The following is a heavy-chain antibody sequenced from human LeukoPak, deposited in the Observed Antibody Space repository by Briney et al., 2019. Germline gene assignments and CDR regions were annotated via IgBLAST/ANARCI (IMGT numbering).Heavy chain of an antibody. CDR2: IRYDGSNK. V-gene: IGHV3-30*02. D-gene: IGHD3-22*01. Sequence: GGSLRLSCAASVSSFCIYGMHWVRQAPGKGLEWGTFIRYDGSNKYYADSVKGRFTISRDNPKNTLYLQMNSLRGEDTAVYYCAKEGGGYDSSGSDAFDIWGQGTMVTVSS. CDR1: VSSFCIYG. CDR3: AKEGGGYDSSGSDAFDI. J-gene: IGHJ3*02.